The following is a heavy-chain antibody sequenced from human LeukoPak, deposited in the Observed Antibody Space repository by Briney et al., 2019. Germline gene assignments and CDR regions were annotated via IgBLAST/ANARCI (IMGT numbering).Heavy chain of an antibody. J-gene: IGHJ4*02. D-gene: IGHD3-3*01. CDR3: TRVTNPHLRFLEWLQKSYYFDY. Sequence: ASVKVSCKASGYTVTSYGISWVRQAPGQGLEWMGWISAYNGNTNYAQKLQGRVTMTTDTSTSTAYMELSSLTSDETAIYSCTRVTNPHLRFLEWLQKSYYFDYWGQGTLVTVSS. CDR1: GYTVTSYG. V-gene: IGHV1-18*01. CDR2: ISAYNGNT.